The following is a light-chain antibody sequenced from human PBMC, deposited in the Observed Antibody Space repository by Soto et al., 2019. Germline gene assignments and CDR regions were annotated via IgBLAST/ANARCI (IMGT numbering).Light chain of an antibody. Sequence: EIVLTQSPGTLSLSPGERATLSCRASQSISSSYLAWYQQKPGQAPRLLMYGASNRATGIPDRFSGSGSGTDFTLTISRLEPEDFAVYYCQQYGSSPLTFGGGIKVEIK. CDR2: GAS. CDR1: QSISSSY. CDR3: QQYGSSPLT. V-gene: IGKV3-20*01. J-gene: IGKJ4*01.